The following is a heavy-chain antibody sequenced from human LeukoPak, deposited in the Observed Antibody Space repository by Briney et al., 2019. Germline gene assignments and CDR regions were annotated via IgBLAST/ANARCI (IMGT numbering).Heavy chain of an antibody. J-gene: IGHJ4*02. D-gene: IGHD3-3*01. CDR1: GDSISSGDFY. V-gene: IGHV4-30-4*01. CDR2: IYYCGIT. Sequence: SETLSLTCTVSGDSISSGDFYWSWIRQPPGEGLEWIVYIYYCGITSYNPARKIRVAISVDTSKNQFSLKLSSVTAADTAVYYCARHYYAVNYWGQGTLVTVSS. CDR3: ARHYYAVNY.